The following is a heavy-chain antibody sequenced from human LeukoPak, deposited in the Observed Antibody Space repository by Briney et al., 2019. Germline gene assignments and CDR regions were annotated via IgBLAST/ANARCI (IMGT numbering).Heavy chain of an antibody. CDR3: AREEYYSDNSGYYPDF. Sequence: PSQTLSLTCTVSGDSISSGSYYWSWIRQPAGKGLEWIGRIYTSGSTNYNPSLKSRVTISVDTSKNQCSLKLSSVTAADTAVYYCAREEYYSDNSGYYPDFWGQGTLVTVSS. CDR1: GDSISSGSYY. J-gene: IGHJ4*02. D-gene: IGHD3-22*01. CDR2: IYTSGST. V-gene: IGHV4-61*02.